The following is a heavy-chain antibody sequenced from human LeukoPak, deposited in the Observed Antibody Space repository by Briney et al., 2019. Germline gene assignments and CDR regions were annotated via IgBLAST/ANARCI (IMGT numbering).Heavy chain of an antibody. J-gene: IGHJ4*02. CDR3: VRYCSGGSCYDY. D-gene: IGHD2-15*01. CDR1: GGTFSSYA. CDR2: IIPILGIA. V-gene: IGHV1-69*04. Sequence: GASVKVSCKASGGTFSSYAISWVRQAPGQGLEWMGRIIPILGIANYAQKFQGRVTITADKSTSTAYMELSSLRSEDTAVYYCVRYCSGGSCYDYWGQGTLVTVSS.